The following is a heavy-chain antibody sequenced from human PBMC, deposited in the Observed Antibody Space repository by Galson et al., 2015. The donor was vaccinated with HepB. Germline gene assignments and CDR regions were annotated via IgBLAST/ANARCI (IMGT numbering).Heavy chain of an antibody. Sequence: SLRLSCAASGFTFSSHGMHWVRQAPDKGLEWVAVISYDGNNKYYADSVKGRFTISRDNSKNTLYLQMNSLRPEDTAVYYCAKDFGEFWSGFSYSFDSWGQGTPVTVSS. D-gene: IGHD3-3*01. CDR2: ISYDGNNK. J-gene: IGHJ4*02. CDR3: AKDFGEFWSGFSYSFDS. V-gene: IGHV3-30*18. CDR1: GFTFSSHG.